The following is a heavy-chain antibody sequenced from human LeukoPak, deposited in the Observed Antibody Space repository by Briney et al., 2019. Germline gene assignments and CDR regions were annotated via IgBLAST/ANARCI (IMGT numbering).Heavy chain of an antibody. V-gene: IGHV4-39*01. CDR2: ISYSGTT. Sequence: PSETLSLTCTVSGGSISSSAYYWGWIRQPPGRGLEWIGSISYSGTTYYKPSLKSRVTISVDTSNNQFSLKVSSAIAADTAVYYCARLVDVDSLDYWGQGTLVTVSS. J-gene: IGHJ4*02. D-gene: IGHD2-15*01. CDR1: GGSISSSAYY. CDR3: ARLVDVDSLDY.